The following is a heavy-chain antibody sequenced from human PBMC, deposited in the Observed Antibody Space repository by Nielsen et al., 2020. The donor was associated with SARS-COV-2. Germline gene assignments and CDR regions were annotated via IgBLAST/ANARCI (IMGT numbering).Heavy chain of an antibody. CDR2: IYYSGST. CDR3: ARVISPGSGSYRWFDP. CDR1: GGSISSSSYY. Sequence: SETLFLTCTVSGGSISSSSYYWGWIRQPPGKGLEWIGSIYYSGSTYYNPSLKSRVTISVDTSKNQFSLKLSSVTAADTAVYYCARVISPGSGSYRWFDPWGQGTLVTVSS. D-gene: IGHD3-10*01. J-gene: IGHJ5*02. V-gene: IGHV4-39*01.